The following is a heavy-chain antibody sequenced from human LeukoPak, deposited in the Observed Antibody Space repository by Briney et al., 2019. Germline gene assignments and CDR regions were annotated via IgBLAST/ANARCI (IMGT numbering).Heavy chain of an antibody. CDR2: ISSGSAYI. CDR1: GFTFSSYE. CDR3: ARDRSQGWDSSGYYPDALII. J-gene: IGHJ3*02. Sequence: GGSLRLSCAASGFTFSSYEMNWVRQAPGKGLEWVSYISSGSAYIYYADSVKGRFAISRDNAKNSLYLQMNSLRAEDTAVYYCARDRSQGWDSSGYYPDALIIWGQGTLVSVSS. V-gene: IGHV3-21*05. D-gene: IGHD3-22*01.